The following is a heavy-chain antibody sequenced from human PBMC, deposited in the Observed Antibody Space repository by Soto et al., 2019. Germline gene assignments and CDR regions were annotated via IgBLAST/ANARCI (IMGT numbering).Heavy chain of an antibody. J-gene: IGHJ6*02. Sequence: ASVKVSCKASGYTFTSYAVHWVRQAPGQRLEWMGWINAGNGNTKYSQKFQGRVTITRDTSASTAYMELSSLRSEDTAVYYCARDVLAAAGTDGYGMDVWGQGTTVTVSS. D-gene: IGHD6-13*01. V-gene: IGHV1-3*01. CDR2: INAGNGNT. CDR3: ARDVLAAAGTDGYGMDV. CDR1: GYTFTSYA.